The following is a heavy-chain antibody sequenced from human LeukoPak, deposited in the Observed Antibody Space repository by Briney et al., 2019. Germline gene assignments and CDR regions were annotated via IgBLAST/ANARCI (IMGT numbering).Heavy chain of an antibody. CDR3: AKVGDYDILTGLTHDAFDI. Sequence: GGSLRLSCAASGFTFSSYAMSWVRQAPGKGLEWVSAISGSGGSTYYADSVKGRFTISRDNSKNTLYLQMNSLRAEDTAVYYCAKVGDYDILTGLTHDAFDIWGQGTMATVSS. D-gene: IGHD3-9*01. V-gene: IGHV3-23*01. J-gene: IGHJ3*02. CDR2: ISGSGGST. CDR1: GFTFSSYA.